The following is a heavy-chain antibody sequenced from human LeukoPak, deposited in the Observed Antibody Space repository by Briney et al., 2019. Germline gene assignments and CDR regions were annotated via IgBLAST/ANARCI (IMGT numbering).Heavy chain of an antibody. CDR2: IYYSGST. CDR3: ARWGRLASWGAQNYDFWSGYFDY. CDR1: GGSFTSGDYYWSGDYY. V-gene: IGHV4-30-4*01. D-gene: IGHD3-3*01. Sequence: SETLSLTCTVSGGSFTSGDYYWSGDYYWSWIRQPPGKGLEWIGYIYYSGSTYYNPSLKSRVTISVDTSKNQFSLKLSSVTAADTAVCYCARWGRLASWGAQNYDFWSGYFDYWGQGTLVTVSS. J-gene: IGHJ4*02.